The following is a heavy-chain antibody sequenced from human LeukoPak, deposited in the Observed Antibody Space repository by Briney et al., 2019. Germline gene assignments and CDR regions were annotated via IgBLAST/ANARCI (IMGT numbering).Heavy chain of an antibody. CDR2: IWYDGSKR. Sequence: GGSLRLSCAASGFTFSSYGMHWVRQAPGKGLEWVAVIWYDGSKRDYADSVKGRFTISRDNSKNTVYGQMNSLRAEDTGVYYCAKAKAAVGTWEWWFGMDIWGQGTTVTVSS. CDR3: AKAKAAVGTWEWWFGMDI. CDR1: GFTFSSYG. D-gene: IGHD6-13*01. V-gene: IGHV3-33*03. J-gene: IGHJ6*02.